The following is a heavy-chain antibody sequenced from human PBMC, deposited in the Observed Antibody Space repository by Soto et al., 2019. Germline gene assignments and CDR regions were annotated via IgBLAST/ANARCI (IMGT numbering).Heavy chain of an antibody. CDR1: GFTFSIYA. D-gene: IGHD4-17*01. Sequence: GGSLRLSCVASGFTFSIYAMSWVRQAPGKGLEWVSAISGSVGGTYYADSVKGRFTISRDNSKNTVDLQMNSLTAEDTAVYYCAKVHPAYDYGDWYYFDYWGQGTLVTVSS. CDR2: ISGSVGGT. CDR3: AKVHPAYDYGDWYYFDY. J-gene: IGHJ4*02. V-gene: IGHV3-23*01.